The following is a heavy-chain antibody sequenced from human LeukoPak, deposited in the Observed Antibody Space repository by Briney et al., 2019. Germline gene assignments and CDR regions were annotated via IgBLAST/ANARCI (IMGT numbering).Heavy chain of an antibody. Sequence: ASVKVSCKASGYTFTSYGISWVRQAPGQGLEWMGWISAYNGNTNYAQKLQGRVTMTTDTSTSTAYMELRSLRSDDTAVYYCARGPLWFGDSCYFDYWGQGTLVTVSS. V-gene: IGHV1-18*01. CDR2: ISAYNGNT. J-gene: IGHJ4*02. CDR1: GYTFTSYG. D-gene: IGHD3-10*01. CDR3: ARGPLWFGDSCYFDY.